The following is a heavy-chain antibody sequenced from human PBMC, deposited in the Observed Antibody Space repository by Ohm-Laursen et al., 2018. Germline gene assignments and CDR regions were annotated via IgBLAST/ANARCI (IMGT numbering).Heavy chain of an antibody. D-gene: IGHD6-19*01. V-gene: IGHV4-59*12. Sequence: SETLSLTCIVSDAAFRRDYWTWIRQFPGREMEWIGYIHYDGRTVYNPSLRSRLTISIDTSKKQFSLRLTSATAADTAIYYCARLPDHSGWPFDYWGQGTLVTVSS. J-gene: IGHJ4*02. CDR3: ARLPDHSGWPFDY. CDR2: IHYDGRT. CDR1: DAAFRRDY.